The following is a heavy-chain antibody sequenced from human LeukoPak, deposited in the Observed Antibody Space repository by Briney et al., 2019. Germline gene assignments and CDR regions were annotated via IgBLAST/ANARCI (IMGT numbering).Heavy chain of an antibody. Sequence: GRSLRLSCAASGFTFSSYAMHWVRQAPGKGLEWVAVISYDGSNKYYADSVKGRFTISRDNSKNTLYLRMNSLRAEDTAVYYCARDPLPAAIEYFQHWGQGTLVTVSS. CDR3: ARDPLPAAIEYFQH. V-gene: IGHV3-30-3*01. D-gene: IGHD2-2*01. J-gene: IGHJ1*01. CDR1: GFTFSSYA. CDR2: ISYDGSNK.